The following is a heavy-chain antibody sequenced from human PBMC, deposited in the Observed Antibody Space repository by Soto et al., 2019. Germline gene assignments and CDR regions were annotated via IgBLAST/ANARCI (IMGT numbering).Heavy chain of an antibody. CDR2: FSGSGGST. CDR3: VKGSGYGSGTYYKLYYFDY. V-gene: IGHV3-23*01. Sequence: GGSLRLSCAASGFTFSSYAMIWDRQAPGKGLEWVSTFSGSGGSTSYADSVKGRFTISRDNSNNTLSLQMNSLRAEDTAVYYCVKGSGYGSGTYYKLYYFDYWGQGALVTVSS. J-gene: IGHJ4*02. CDR1: GFTFSSYA. D-gene: IGHD3-10*01.